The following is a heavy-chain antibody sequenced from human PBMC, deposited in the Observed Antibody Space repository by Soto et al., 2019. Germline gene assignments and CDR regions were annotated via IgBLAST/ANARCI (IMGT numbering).Heavy chain of an antibody. J-gene: IGHJ6*02. Sequence: PSETLSLTCTVSGDFISSYSWSWIRQSAGKGLEWIGRIYASGSTNYNPILKSRLTISVDTSKNQFSLKLSSVTAADTAVYYCAVLGDFQSSNHAMDARGQGTTVTVSS. CDR3: AVLGDFQSSNHAMDA. V-gene: IGHV4-4*07. CDR1: GDFISSYS. CDR2: IYASGST. D-gene: IGHD3-10*01.